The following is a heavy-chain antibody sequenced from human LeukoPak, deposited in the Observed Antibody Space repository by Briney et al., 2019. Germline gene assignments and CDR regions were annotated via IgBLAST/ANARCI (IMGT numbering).Heavy chain of an antibody. J-gene: IGHJ3*02. V-gene: IGHV3-21*01. CDR2: ISSGSRHI. Sequence: AGGSLRLSCAASGFTFSTYNMNWVRQAPGKGLEWVSCISSGSRHIFYADSVKGRFTISRDNAKNSLDLQMNSLRVEDTAVYYCARDDGGALDVFDIWGQGTLVTVSS. CDR3: ARDDGGALDVFDI. CDR1: GFTFSTYN. D-gene: IGHD4-23*01.